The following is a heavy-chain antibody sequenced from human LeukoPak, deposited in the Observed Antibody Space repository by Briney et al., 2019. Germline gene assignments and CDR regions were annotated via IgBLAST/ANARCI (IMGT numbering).Heavy chain of an antibody. V-gene: IGHV1-8*01. CDR3: ARDRRYYDILTGYRGYYYYGMDV. D-gene: IGHD3-9*01. CDR2: MNPNSGST. CDR1: GYTFTSYD. J-gene: IGHJ6*04. Sequence: ASVKVSCKASGYTFTSYDINWVRQATGQGLEWMGWMNPNSGSTSYAQKFQGRVTMTRDTSTSTVYMELSSLRSEDTAVYYCARDRRYYDILTGYRGYYYYGMDVWGKGTSVTVSS.